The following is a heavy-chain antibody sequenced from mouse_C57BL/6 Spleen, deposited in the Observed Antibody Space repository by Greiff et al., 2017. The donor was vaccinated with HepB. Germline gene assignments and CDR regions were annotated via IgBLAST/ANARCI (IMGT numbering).Heavy chain of an antibody. CDR1: GFTFSDYG. D-gene: IGHD3-1*01. CDR2: ISSASSTI. J-gene: IGHJ3*01. Sequence: EVKLMESGGGLVMPGGSLKLSCAASGFTFSDYGMHWVRQAPEKGLEWVAYISSASSTIYYAHTVKGRFTISRDNAKNTLFLQMTSLRSEDTALYYCARPGGHSAWFAYWGQGTLVTVSA. CDR3: ARPGGHSAWFAY. V-gene: IGHV5-17*01.